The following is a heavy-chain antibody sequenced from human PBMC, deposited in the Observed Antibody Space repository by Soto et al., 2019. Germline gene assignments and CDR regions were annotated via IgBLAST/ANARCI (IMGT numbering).Heavy chain of an antibody. D-gene: IGHD3-16*01. CDR1: GFTLSDHH. J-gene: IGHJ4*02. CDR3: VGESFYCFAD. V-gene: IGHV3-72*01. CDR2: TSKKSDGYMT. Sequence: EVQLVESGGGLVQPGGSRRLSCAVSGFTLSDHHMNWVRQAPGKGLEWLGRTSKKSDGYMTEYAASVNGRFTLSRDDSKNSVFLQMNSLKTEATAVYYCVGESFYCFADWGQGTLVTVSS.